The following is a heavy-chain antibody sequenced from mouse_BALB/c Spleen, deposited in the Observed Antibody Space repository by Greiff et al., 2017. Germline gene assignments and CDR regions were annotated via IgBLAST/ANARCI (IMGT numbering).Heavy chain of an antibody. CDR1: GFTFSSYA. D-gene: IGHD1-1*01. Sequence: EVMLVESGGGLVKPGGSLKLSCAASGFTFSSYAMSWVRQSPEKRLEWVAEISSGGSYTYYPDTVTGRFTISRVNAKNTLYLEMSSLRSEDTAMYYCARDYYGSSYAYFDVWGAGTTVTVSS. V-gene: IGHV5-9-4*01. J-gene: IGHJ1*01. CDR2: ISSGGSYT. CDR3: ARDYYGSSYAYFDV.